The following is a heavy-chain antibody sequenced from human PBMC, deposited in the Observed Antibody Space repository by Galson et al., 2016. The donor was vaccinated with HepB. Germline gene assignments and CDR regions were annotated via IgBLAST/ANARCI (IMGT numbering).Heavy chain of an antibody. J-gene: IGHJ4*02. CDR3: AKAGYCSSTSCYAFDY. Sequence: SLRLSCAASGFTFSSYWMAWVRHTPSKGLEWVANIKQDGSEEYYVDSVQGRFTVSRDNSKNTLYLQMNSRRAEDTAIYYCAKAGYCSSTSCYAFDYWGQGTLVTVSS. V-gene: IGHV3-7*03. CDR2: IKQDGSEE. CDR1: GFTFSSYW. D-gene: IGHD2-2*01.